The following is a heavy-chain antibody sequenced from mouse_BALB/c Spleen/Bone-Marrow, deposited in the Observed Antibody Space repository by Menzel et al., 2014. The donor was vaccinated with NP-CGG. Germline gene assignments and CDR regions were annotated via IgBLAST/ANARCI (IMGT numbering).Heavy chain of an antibody. V-gene: IGHV1-54*01. CDR3: ARRITSGVFYY. Sequence: QVHVKQSGAELVRPGTSVKVSCKASGYAFTNYLIEWVKQRPGQGLEWIGVINPGSGGTNYNEKFKGKATLTADKSSSPSCKQPNNPTTYGSAVYFFARRITSGVFYYWGQSPTLTVSS. CDR2: INPGSGGT. J-gene: IGHJ2*01. CDR1: GYAFTNYL. D-gene: IGHD1-1*01.